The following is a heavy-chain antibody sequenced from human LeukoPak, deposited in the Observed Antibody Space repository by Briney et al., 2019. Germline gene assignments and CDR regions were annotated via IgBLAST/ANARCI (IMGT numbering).Heavy chain of an antibody. Sequence: SETLSLTCTVSGGSISSYYWSWIRQPPGKGLEWIGYIYYSGSTNYNPSLKSRVTISVDTSKNQFSLKLSSVTAADTAVYYCARGVSSGWYHYWGQGTLVTVSS. J-gene: IGHJ4*02. D-gene: IGHD6-19*01. CDR3: ARGVSSGWYHY. CDR2: IYYSGST. CDR1: GGSISSYY. V-gene: IGHV4-59*01.